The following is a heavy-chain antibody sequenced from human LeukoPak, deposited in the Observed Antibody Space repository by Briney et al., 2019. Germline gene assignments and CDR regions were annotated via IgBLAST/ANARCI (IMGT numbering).Heavy chain of an antibody. CDR1: GYTFTSYG. D-gene: IGHD6-6*01. J-gene: IGHJ4*02. Sequence: ASVKVSCKASGYTFTSYGISWVRQAPGQGLEWMGWISAYNGNTNYAQKLQGRVTMTTDTSTSTAYMELRSLRSDDTAVYYCARDLEESGIAARRIDYWGQGTLVTVSS. CDR3: ARDLEESGIAARRIDY. CDR2: ISAYNGNT. V-gene: IGHV1-18*01.